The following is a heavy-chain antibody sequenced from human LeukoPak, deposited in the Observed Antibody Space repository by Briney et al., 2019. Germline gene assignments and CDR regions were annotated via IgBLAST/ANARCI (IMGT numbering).Heavy chain of an antibody. CDR2: INAGNGNT. J-gene: IGHJ4*02. V-gene: IGHV1-3*01. Sequence: GASVKVSCKASGYTFTSYAMHWVRQAPGQRLEWMGWINAGNGNTKYPQKFQGRVTITRDTSASTAYMELSSLRSEDTAVYYCARDRYYDSRVRLGVLDYWGQGTLVTASS. CDR3: ARDRYYDSRVRLGVLDY. CDR1: GYTFTSYA. D-gene: IGHD3-22*01.